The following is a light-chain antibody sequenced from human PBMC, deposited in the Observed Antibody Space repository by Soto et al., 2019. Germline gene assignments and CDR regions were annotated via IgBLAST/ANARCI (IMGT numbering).Light chain of an antibody. CDR2: DAS. CDR3: QQRSNWPPT. CDR1: QSVSSN. J-gene: IGKJ5*01. Sequence: TVMTQSPTTLSVSPGERASLSCRASQSVSSNLAWYQQKPGQAPRLLIYDASNRATGIPARFSGSGSGTDFTLTISSLEPEDFAVYYCQQRSNWPPTFGQGTRLEI. V-gene: IGKV3-11*01.